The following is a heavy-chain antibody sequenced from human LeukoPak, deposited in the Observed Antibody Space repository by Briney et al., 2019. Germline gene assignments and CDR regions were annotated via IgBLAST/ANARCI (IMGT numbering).Heavy chain of an antibody. CDR3: AKVYRLSIVVVVAATIGAFDI. CDR2: ISGSGGST. CDR1: GFTFGLYA. V-gene: IGHV3-23*01. Sequence: PGGSLRLSCAASGFTFGLYAINWVRQAPGKGLEWVSAISGSGGSTYYADSVKGRFTISRDNSKNTLYLQMNSLRAEDTAVYYCAKVYRLSIVVVVAATIGAFDIWGQGTMVTVSS. D-gene: IGHD2-15*01. J-gene: IGHJ3*02.